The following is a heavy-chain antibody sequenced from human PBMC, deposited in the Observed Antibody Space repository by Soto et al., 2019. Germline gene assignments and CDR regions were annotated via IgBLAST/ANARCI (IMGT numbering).Heavy chain of an antibody. J-gene: IGHJ4*02. D-gene: IGHD2-15*01. V-gene: IGHV3-9*01. CDR3: ANGGPDGFCSGGRCYFDY. Sequence: EVQLVESGGGLVQPGRSLRLSCAASGFTFDDYALHWVRRVPGKGLGWVSSISWNSNMIGYADSVQGRFTISRDNAKNSLYLQMNSLRPEDTALYYCANGGPDGFCSGGRCYFDYWGQGTLVTVSS. CDR2: ISWNSNMI. CDR1: GFTFDDYA.